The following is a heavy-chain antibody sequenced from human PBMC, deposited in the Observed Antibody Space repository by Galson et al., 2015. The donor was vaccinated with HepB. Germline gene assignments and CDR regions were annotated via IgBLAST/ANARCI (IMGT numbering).Heavy chain of an antibody. CDR1: GYTFTSYG. D-gene: IGHD3-3*01. V-gene: IGHV1-18*04. CDR3: ARALYDFWSGYGALPYY. J-gene: IGHJ4*02. Sequence: SVKVSCKASGYTFTSYGISWVRQAPGQGLEWMGWISAYNGNTNYAQKLQGRVTMTTDTSTSTAYMELRSLRSDDTAVYYCARALYDFWSGYGALPYYWGQGTLVTVSS. CDR2: ISAYNGNT.